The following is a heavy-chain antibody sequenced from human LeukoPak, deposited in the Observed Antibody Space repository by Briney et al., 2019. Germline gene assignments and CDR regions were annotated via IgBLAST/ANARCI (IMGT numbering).Heavy chain of an antibody. D-gene: IGHD5-12*01. CDR1: GYTFTSYY. CDR3: ARDLLDIVATTYNWFDP. J-gene: IGHJ5*02. Sequence: ASVKVSCKASGYTFTSYYMHWVRQAPGQGLEWMGIINPSGGSTSYAQKFQGRVTMTRDTSTSTVYMELSSLRSEDTAVYYCARDLLDIVATTYNWFDPWGQGTLVTVSS. V-gene: IGHV1-46*01. CDR2: INPSGGST.